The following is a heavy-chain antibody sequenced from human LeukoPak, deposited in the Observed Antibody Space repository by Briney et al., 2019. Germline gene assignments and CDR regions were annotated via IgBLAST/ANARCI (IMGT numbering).Heavy chain of an antibody. CDR2: FSGTTGKT. CDR1: GLPFSTNI. J-gene: IGHJ4*02. Sequence: GGSLRLSGLPSGLPFSTNIRTGFPQPQGKGLEWVSTFSGTTGKTYYADSVKGRFTISRDNSKNTLYLQINSLKAEDTAVYYCASRRLYYFDYWGQGTLVTVSS. CDR3: ASRRLYYFDY. V-gene: IGHV3-23*01.